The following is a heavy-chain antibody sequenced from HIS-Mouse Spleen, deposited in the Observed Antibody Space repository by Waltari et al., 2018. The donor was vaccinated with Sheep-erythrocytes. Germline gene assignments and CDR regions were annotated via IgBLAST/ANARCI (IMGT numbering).Heavy chain of an antibody. V-gene: IGHV4-31*03. D-gene: IGHD3-10*01. CDR2: IYYSGST. J-gene: IGHJ2*01. CDR3: ARLITMVRGVTWYFDL. Sequence: QVQLQESGPGLVKPSQTLSLTCTVSGGSISSGGYYWSWIRQHPGKGLEWIGYIYYSGSTYYNPSLESRVTISVDTSKNQFSLKLSSVTAADTAVYYCARLITMVRGVTWYFDLWGRGTLVTVSS. CDR1: GGSISSGGYY.